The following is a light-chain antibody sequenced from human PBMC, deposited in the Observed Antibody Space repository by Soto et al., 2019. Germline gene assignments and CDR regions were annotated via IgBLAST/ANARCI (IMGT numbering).Light chain of an antibody. CDR2: AAS. CDR1: QEIRNY. J-gene: IGKJ2*01. Sequence: DIQLTQSPSFLSASVGDRVTLTCRASQEIRNYLAWYQQKPGKAPKLLIYAASTLHSGVPSRFSGSGSGTEFTLTISSLQPEDFANYYCQQLNNYPYIFGQGTKLEIK. CDR3: QQLNNYPYI. V-gene: IGKV1-9*01.